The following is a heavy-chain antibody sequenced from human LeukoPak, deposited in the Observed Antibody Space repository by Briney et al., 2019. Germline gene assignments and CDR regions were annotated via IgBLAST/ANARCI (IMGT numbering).Heavy chain of an antibody. CDR1: GFTFSSYG. Sequence: GGSLRLSCAASGFTFSSYGMHWVRQAPGKGLEWVAVIWYDGSNKYYADSVKGRFTISRDNSKNTLYLQMNSLRAEDTAVYYCAKEVEMATIPSLFDYWGQGTLVTVSS. V-gene: IGHV3-33*06. D-gene: IGHD5-24*01. CDR3: AKEVEMATIPSLFDY. CDR2: IWYDGSNK. J-gene: IGHJ4*02.